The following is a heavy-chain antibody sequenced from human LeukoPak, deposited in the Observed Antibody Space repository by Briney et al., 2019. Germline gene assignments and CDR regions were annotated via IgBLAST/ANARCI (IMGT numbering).Heavy chain of an antibody. V-gene: IGHV3-23*01. J-gene: IGHJ5*02. D-gene: IGHD3-10*01. CDR3: AKTLIRGVAKWFDP. CDR2: ISGNGGST. Sequence: GGSLRLSCAASGFTLRSYAVTWVRQAPGKGLQWVSGISGNGGSTYYADSVKGRFTISRDNSKNTLYLQMNSLRAEDTAVYYCAKTLIRGVAKWFDPWGQGTLVTVSS. CDR1: GFTLRSYA.